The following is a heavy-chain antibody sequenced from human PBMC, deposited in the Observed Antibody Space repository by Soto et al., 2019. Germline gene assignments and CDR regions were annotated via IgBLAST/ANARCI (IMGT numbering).Heavy chain of an antibody. CDR2: INQDGSQT. D-gene: IGHD3-3*01. V-gene: IGHV3-7*01. J-gene: IGHJ4*02. CDR1: GFTFSDFW. Sequence: EVQLVESGGGLVQPGGSLRLSCTGSGFTFSDFWMHWVRQAPGKGLEWVADINQDGSQTYYLNSVKGRLTTSRDNAKNSLFLQMSSLTAEDTAVYYCARDTLGGAYDFRHGGQGTLVTVSS. CDR3: ARDTLGGAYDFRH.